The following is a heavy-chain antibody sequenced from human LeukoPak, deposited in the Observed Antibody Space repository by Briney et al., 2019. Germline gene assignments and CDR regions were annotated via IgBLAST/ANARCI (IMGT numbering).Heavy chain of an antibody. CDR2: ISGRVVST. Sequence: GGSLRLSCAASGFTFSSYAMRWVRQAPGKGLEWVSAISGRVVSTQYADSVKGRFTISKDYSKNTLYLQINSLRAEDTAVYYCAKNAGLGYCTDTSCPIDPWGQGTLVTVSS. CDR3: AKNAGLGYCTDTSCPIDP. J-gene: IGHJ5*02. CDR1: GFTFSSYA. V-gene: IGHV3-23*01. D-gene: IGHD2-2*01.